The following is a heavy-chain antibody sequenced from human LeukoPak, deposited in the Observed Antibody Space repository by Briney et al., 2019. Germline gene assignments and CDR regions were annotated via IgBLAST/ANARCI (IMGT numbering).Heavy chain of an antibody. CDR1: GFTFTNYA. D-gene: IGHD6-19*01. CDR2: VSGSGGTA. J-gene: IGHJ4*02. V-gene: IGHV3-23*01. CDR3: LKDRSSMDY. Sequence: PGGSLRLSCAASGFTFTNYAMSWVRQAPGKGLEWVSAVSGSGGTAYYADSVKGRFTISRDNSKNTVYLQMNSLRAEDTAVYYCLKDRSSMDYWGQGTLVTVSS.